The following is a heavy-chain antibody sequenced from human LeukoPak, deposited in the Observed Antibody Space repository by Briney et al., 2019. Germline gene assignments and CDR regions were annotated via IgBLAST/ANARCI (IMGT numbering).Heavy chain of an antibody. J-gene: IGHJ4*02. V-gene: IGHV1-69*04. Sequence: VASVKVSCKASGGTFSSYAISWVRQAPGQGLEWMGRIIPILGIANYAQKFQGRVTITAGKSTSTAYMELSSLRSEDTAVYYCARQYCSGGSCCFDYWGQGTLVTVSS. CDR1: GGTFSSYA. D-gene: IGHD2-15*01. CDR2: IIPILGIA. CDR3: ARQYCSGGSCCFDY.